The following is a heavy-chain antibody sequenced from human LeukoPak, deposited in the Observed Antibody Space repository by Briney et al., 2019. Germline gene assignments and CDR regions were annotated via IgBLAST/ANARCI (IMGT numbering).Heavy chain of an antibody. CDR3: ASGPFNDNSPKRNPAYWFDP. J-gene: IGHJ5*02. V-gene: IGHV1-69*13. D-gene: IGHD4-23*01. Sequence: ASVTVSYKASGGTFSSYAISWVRQAPGQGLEWMGGIIPIFGTANYAQKFQGRVTITADESTSTAYMELSSLRSEDTAVYYCASGPFNDNSPKRNPAYWFDPWGQGTLVTVSS. CDR1: GGTFSSYA. CDR2: IIPIFGTA.